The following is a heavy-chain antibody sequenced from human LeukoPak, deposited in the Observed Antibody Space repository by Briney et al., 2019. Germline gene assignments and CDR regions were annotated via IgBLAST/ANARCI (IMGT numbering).Heavy chain of an antibody. D-gene: IGHD6-13*01. CDR2: INPNSGGT. V-gene: IGHV1-2*02. J-gene: IGHJ4*02. CDR1: GYTFTDYY. CDR3: ARGEGSSIDY. Sequence: ASVKVSCKASGYTFTDYYMHWVRQTPGQGLEWMVWINPNSGGTNYAQKFQGRVTITIDTSISTAYLEVPGLRSDDTAVYYCARGEGSSIDYWGQGTLVTVSS.